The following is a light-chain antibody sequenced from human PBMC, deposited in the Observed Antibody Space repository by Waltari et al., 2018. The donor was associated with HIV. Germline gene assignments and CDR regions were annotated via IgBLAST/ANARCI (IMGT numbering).Light chain of an antibody. Sequence: QAGLTPPPSVSKGLRQTATLTCPGNSNNVGNQGAAWLQQHQGHPPKLLSYSNNNRPSGISERFSASRSGNTASLTITGLQPEDEADYYCSAWDSSLSAVVFGGGTKLTVL. CDR1: SNNVGNQG. J-gene: IGLJ2*01. CDR3: SAWDSSLSAVV. CDR2: SNN. V-gene: IGLV10-54*04.